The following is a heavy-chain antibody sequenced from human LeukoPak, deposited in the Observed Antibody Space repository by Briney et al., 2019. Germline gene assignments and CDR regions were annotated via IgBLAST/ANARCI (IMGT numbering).Heavy chain of an antibody. Sequence: PSETLSLTCTVSGGSISSGGYSWSWIRQPPGKGLEWIGYIYHSGSTYYNPSLKSRATISVDRSKNQFSLKLSSVTAADTAVYYCARGVPDAFDIWGQGTMVTVSS. CDR2: IYHSGST. CDR3: ARGVPDAFDI. CDR1: GGSISSGGYS. J-gene: IGHJ3*02. V-gene: IGHV4-30-2*01. D-gene: IGHD5/OR15-5a*01.